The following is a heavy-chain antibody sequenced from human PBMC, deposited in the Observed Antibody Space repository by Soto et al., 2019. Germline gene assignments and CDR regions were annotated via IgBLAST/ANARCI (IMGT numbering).Heavy chain of an antibody. V-gene: IGHV3-15*01. CDR1: GFTFSSAW. J-gene: IGHJ4*02. Sequence: EVQLVESGEGLVKPGGSLRLSCAASGFTFSSAWMSWVRQAPGKGLEWVGRIKSKIEGGTIDYAAPVKGRFTISRDDSESTLYLQMNSLKTDDTAVYYGTTGVRSGYYKYWGQGALVTVSS. CDR2: IKSKIEGGTI. D-gene: IGHD3-3*01. CDR3: TTGVRSGYYKY.